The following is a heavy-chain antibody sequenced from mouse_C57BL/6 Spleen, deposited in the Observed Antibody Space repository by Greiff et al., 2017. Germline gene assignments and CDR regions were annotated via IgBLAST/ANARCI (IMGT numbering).Heavy chain of an antibody. CDR1: GYTFTSYW. D-gene: IGHD2-4*01. J-gene: IGHJ4*01. CDR3: AIDDYDGNAMDY. CDR2: IHPSDSDT. Sequence: VQLQQPGAELVKPGASVKVSCKASGYTFTSYWMHWVQQRPGPGLEWIGRIHPSDSDTNYNQKFKGKATLTVYKSSSTAYMQISSLTSEDSAVYYWAIDDYDGNAMDYWGQGTSVTVSS. V-gene: IGHV1-74*01.